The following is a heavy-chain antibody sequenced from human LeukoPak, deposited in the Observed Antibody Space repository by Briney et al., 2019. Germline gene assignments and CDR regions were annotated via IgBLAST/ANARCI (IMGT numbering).Heavy chain of an antibody. J-gene: IGHJ4*02. CDR3: ARRPAGTIDY. CDR2: IYYSGST. V-gene: IGHV4-59*08. CDR1: GGSISSYY. Sequence: PSETLSLTCSVSGGSISSYYWSWIRQPPGKGLEWIGYIYYSGSTYYNPSLKSRVTISVDTSKNQFSLKLSSVTAADTAVYYCARRPAGTIDYWGQGTLVTVSS. D-gene: IGHD6-19*01.